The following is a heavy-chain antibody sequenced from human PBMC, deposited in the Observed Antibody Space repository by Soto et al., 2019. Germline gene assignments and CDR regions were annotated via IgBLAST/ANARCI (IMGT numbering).Heavy chain of an antibody. J-gene: IGHJ5*02. V-gene: IGHV4-59*01. D-gene: IGHD3-10*01. Sequence: TSETLSLTCTVSGGSISSYYWSWIRQPPGKGLEWIGYIYYSGSTNYNPSLKSRVTISVDTSKNQFSLKLSSVTAADTAVYYCARVVVRGDWFDPWGQGTLVTVSS. CDR2: IYYSGST. CDR1: GGSISSYY. CDR3: ARVVVRGDWFDP.